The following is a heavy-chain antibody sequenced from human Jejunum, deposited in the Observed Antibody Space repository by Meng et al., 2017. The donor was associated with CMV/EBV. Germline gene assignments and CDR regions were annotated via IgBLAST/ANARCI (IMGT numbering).Heavy chain of an antibody. Sequence: VQLQESGPGLVKPSETLSLTCTVSGGSISNPYWSWIRQSAGKGLEWIGRFYSSDTYNYHPSLNSRLTMSLDTSKNQFSLNLSSVTAADTAIYYCARGPGASTREGFDYWGLGTLVTVSS. V-gene: IGHV4-4*07. D-gene: IGHD1-26*01. CDR2: FYSSDTY. CDR3: ARGPGASTREGFDY. CDR1: GGSISNPY. J-gene: IGHJ4*02.